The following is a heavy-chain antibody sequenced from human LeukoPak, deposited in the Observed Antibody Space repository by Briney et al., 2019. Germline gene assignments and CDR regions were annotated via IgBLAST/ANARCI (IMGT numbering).Heavy chain of an antibody. CDR2: IKSKTDGGTT. Sequence: PGGSLRLSCAASGFTVSTDHMSWVRQAPGKGLEWVGRIKSKTDGGTTDYAAPVKGRFTISRDGSKDTLYLQMNSLRTEDTAVYYCITLIWSSRTSWYADYWGQGTLVTV. D-gene: IGHD2-2*01. V-gene: IGHV3-15*01. CDR1: GFTVSTDH. CDR3: ITLIWSSRTSWYADY. J-gene: IGHJ4*02.